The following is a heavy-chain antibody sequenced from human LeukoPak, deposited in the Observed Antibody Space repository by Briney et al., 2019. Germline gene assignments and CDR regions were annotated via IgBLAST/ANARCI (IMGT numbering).Heavy chain of an antibody. CDR3: ARSDQLRWFGEARRPYYYGMDV. CDR2: IYPGGSDT. J-gene: IGHJ6*02. Sequence: LGESLKISCQASGYSFTDYWIGWVRQVPGEVVEWMGIIYPGGSDTRYNPSFQGQVTISADKFIRTAYLQWSSLKASDTAMYYCARSDQLRWFGEARRPYYYGMDVWGQGTAVTVSS. V-gene: IGHV5-51*01. CDR1: GYSFTDYW. D-gene: IGHD3-10*01.